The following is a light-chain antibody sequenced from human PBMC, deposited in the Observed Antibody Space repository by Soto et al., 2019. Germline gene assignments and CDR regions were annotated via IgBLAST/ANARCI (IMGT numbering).Light chain of an antibody. V-gene: IGKV3-20*01. J-gene: IGKJ5*01. CDR2: GAS. CDR3: KHYGSTPPIT. CDR1: QSVSSSY. Sequence: EIVLTQPPGTLSLSPGERATLSCRASQSVSSSYLTWYQQKPGQAPRLLIYGASSRATGIPDRFSGSGAGTDFTLTIIMLAPEEFAVYYCKHYGSTPPITFGQGTRLE.